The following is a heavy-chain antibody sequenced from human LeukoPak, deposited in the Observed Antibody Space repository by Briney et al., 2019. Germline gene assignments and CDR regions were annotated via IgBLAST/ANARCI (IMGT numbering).Heavy chain of an antibody. CDR2: MNPNSGGT. D-gene: IGHD6-13*01. CDR3: AREPVYSSSWWGDYYYYMDV. V-gene: IGHV1-2*02. J-gene: IGHJ6*03. CDR1: GYTFTSYD. Sequence: ASVKVSCKASGYTFTSYDINWVRQSTGQGLEWMGWMNPNSGGTNYAQKFQGRVTMTRDTSISTAYMELSRLRSDDTAVYYCAREPVYSSSWWGDYYYYMDVWGKGTTVTISS.